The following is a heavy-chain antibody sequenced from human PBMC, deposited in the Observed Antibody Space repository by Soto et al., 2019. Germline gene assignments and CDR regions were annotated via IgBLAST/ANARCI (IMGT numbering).Heavy chain of an antibody. Sequence: QVQLVQSGAEVKKPGSSVKVSCKASGGTFSSYTISWVRQAPGQGLEWMGRIIPILGIANYAQKFQGRVTITADKSTSTAYMELCSLRSEDTAVYYCARDEGYCSSTSCYNYYYYYMDVWGKGTTVTVSS. J-gene: IGHJ6*03. CDR2: IIPILGIA. D-gene: IGHD2-2*01. CDR3: ARDEGYCSSTSCYNYYYYYMDV. CDR1: GGTFSSYT. V-gene: IGHV1-69*08.